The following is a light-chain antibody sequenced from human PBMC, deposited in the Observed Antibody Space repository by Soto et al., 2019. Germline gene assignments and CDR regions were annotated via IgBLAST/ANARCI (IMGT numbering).Light chain of an antibody. CDR3: SSHSSSSAYYV. V-gene: IGLV2-14*01. J-gene: IGLJ1*01. CDR2: EVN. Sequence: QSVLTQPASVSGSPGQSITISCTGTSSDIGYYDYVSWYQHHSGKAPKLIIYEVNNRPSGVSNRFSGSKSVNTASLTISGLQAEDEADYYCSSHSSSSAYYVFGTATKVTVL. CDR1: SSDIGYYDY.